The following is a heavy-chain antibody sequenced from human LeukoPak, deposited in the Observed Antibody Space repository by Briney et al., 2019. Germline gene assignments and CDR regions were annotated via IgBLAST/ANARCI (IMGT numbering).Heavy chain of an antibody. CDR1: GFTFTRYW. J-gene: IGHJ4*02. CDR2: INTDGSST. D-gene: IGHD5-24*01. Sequence: GGSLRLSCAASGFTFTRYWMHWVRQAPGKGLVWVSRINTDGSSTAYADSVKGRFAISRDNAKNSLYLQMNSLRAEDTAVYYCARGTPDGYARYFDYWGQGTLVTVSP. V-gene: IGHV3-74*01. CDR3: ARGTPDGYARYFDY.